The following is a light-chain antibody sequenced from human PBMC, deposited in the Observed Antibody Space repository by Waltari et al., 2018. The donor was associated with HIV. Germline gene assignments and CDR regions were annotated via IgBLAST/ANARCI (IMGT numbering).Light chain of an antibody. CDR3: ALYMGSGVWV. CDR2: NTD. J-gene: IGLJ3*02. V-gene: IGLV8-61*01. CDR1: PGSVSTTYY. Sequence: QTVVTQEPSFSVSPGATVTLTCGLRPGSVSTTYYPSWYQQTPGQAPRTLIYNTDTRCAGVPDRFSGSIVGDKAVLTITGAQADDECDYYCALYMGSGVWVFGGGTTLTVL.